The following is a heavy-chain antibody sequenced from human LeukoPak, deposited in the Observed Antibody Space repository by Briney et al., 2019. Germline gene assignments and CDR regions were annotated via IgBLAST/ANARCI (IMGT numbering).Heavy chain of an antibody. Sequence: GVSLRLSCAASGFTFSSSWMHWLRQAPGKGLVWVSRINSDGSSTRYADSVKGRFTISRDNAKNTLYLQMNSLRAEDTAVYYCARELYSSGWYVDYWGQGTLVTVSS. CDR1: GFTFSSSW. V-gene: IGHV3-74*01. J-gene: IGHJ4*02. D-gene: IGHD6-19*01. CDR2: INSDGSST. CDR3: ARELYSSGWYVDY.